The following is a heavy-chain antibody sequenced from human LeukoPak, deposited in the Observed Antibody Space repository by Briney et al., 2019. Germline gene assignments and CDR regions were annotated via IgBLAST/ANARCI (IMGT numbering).Heavy chain of an antibody. V-gene: IGHV3-30*03. CDR2: ISYDGSNK. J-gene: IGHJ3*02. Sequence: GGSLRLSCAASGFTFSDAWMSWVRQAPGKGLEWVAVISYDGSNKYSVKGRLTISRDNSKNTLYLQMNSLRAEDTAVYYCARAAAIGPPDAFDIWGQGTMVTVSS. CDR1: GFTFSDAW. D-gene: IGHD5-18*01. CDR3: ARAAAIGPPDAFDI.